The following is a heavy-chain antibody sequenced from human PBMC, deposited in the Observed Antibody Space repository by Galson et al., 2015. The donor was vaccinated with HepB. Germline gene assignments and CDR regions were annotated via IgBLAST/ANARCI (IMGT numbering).Heavy chain of an antibody. CDR2: IYYSGST. V-gene: IGHV4-39*01. CDR3: ARQAPDDYCSGGSCYLNYFDY. Sequence: SETLSLTCTVSGGSISSSSYYWGWIRQPPGKGLEWIGSIYYSGSTYYNPSLKSRVTISVDTSKNQFSLKLSSVTAADTAVYYCARQAPDDYCSGGSCYLNYFDYWGQGTLVTVSS. CDR1: GGSISSSSYY. D-gene: IGHD2-15*01. J-gene: IGHJ4*02.